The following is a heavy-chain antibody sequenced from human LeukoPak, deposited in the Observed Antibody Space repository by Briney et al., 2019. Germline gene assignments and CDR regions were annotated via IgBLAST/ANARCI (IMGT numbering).Heavy chain of an antibody. V-gene: IGHV3-23*01. CDR3: TLDYSSSY. J-gene: IGHJ4*02. Sequence: GGSLRLSCAASGFTCSSYALSWVRQAPGKGLEWVSTISASGGSTYYADSVKGRFIISRDNSKNTLYLQMNSLRAEDTAVYYCTLDYSSSYWGQGTLVTVSS. D-gene: IGHD6-6*01. CDR2: ISASGGST. CDR1: GFTCSSYA.